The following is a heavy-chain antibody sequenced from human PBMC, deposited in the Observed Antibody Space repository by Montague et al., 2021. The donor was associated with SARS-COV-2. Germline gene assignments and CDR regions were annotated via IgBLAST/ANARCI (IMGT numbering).Heavy chain of an antibody. J-gene: IGHJ3*01. Sequence: SETLSLTCTVSGFSIGSGDYCGCLRQPPGKGVEWIGSIYHSGTTYFNPSLQSRLTRLIDTSTNQFFLRLTSATAAAAAVFFCVRGKAGGLRNVFDVWGQGTTVTVSS. CDR2: IYHSGTT. CDR3: VRGKAGGLRNVFDV. V-gene: IGHV4-38-2*02. CDR1: GFSIGSGDY.